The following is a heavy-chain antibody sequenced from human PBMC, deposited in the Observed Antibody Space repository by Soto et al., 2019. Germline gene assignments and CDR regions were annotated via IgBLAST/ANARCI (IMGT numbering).Heavy chain of an antibody. Sequence: EVQLVESGGGLVKPGGSLRLSCAASGFTFSNAWMSWVRQAPGKGLEWVGRIKSETAGGTTDYAAPVKGRLTISRDDSKHTLYLQTTSLKTEDTAVYHCTTFGCSTTSCYSPGHYSYYYYMDVWGKGTTVAV. CDR1: GFTFSNAW. J-gene: IGHJ6*03. CDR2: IKSETAGGTT. V-gene: IGHV3-15*01. D-gene: IGHD2-2*01. CDR3: TTFGCSTTSCYSPGHYSYYYYMDV.